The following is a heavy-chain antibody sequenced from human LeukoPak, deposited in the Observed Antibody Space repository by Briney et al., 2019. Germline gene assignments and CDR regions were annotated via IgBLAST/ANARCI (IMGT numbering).Heavy chain of an antibody. CDR2: INPNSGGT. J-gene: IGHJ4*02. Sequence: ASVKVSCKASGCTFTGYYMHWVRQAPGQGLEWMGWINPNSGGTNYAQKFQGRVTMTRDTSISTAYMELSRLRSDDTAVYYCARDPYSSSWFLNDYWGQGTLVTVSS. V-gene: IGHV1-2*02. CDR1: GCTFTGYY. D-gene: IGHD6-13*01. CDR3: ARDPYSSSWFLNDY.